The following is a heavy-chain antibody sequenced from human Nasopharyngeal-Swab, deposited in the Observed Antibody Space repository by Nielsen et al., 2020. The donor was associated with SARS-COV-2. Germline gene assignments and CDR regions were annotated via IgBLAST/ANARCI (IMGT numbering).Heavy chain of an antibody. CDR3: ARTRRATVTTGAFDI. CDR1: GFTFSSYA. Sequence: GESLKIFCAASGFTFSSYAMHWVRQAPGKGLEYVSAISSNGGSTYYANSVKGRFTISRDSSKNTLYLQMGSLRAEDMAVYYCARTRRATVTTGAFDIWGQGTMVTVSS. J-gene: IGHJ3*02. CDR2: ISSNGGST. V-gene: IGHV3-64*01. D-gene: IGHD4-11*01.